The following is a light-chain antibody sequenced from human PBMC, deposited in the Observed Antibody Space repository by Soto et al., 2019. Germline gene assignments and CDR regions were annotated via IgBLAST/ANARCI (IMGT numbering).Light chain of an antibody. CDR3: QQYKSYSHT. V-gene: IGKV1-5*03. CDR1: QTIGDW. Sequence: DIQMTQSPSTLSASVGDRVTITCRASQTIGDWLAWYQQKPGKAPKVLIYKASSLESGVPSRFSGSGSGTDFTLTISSLQPDDFATYYCQQYKSYSHTFGQGTKLEIK. CDR2: KAS. J-gene: IGKJ2*01.